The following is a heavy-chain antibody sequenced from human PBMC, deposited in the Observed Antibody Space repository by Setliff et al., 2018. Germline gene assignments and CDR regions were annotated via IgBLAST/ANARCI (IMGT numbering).Heavy chain of an antibody. CDR1: GYSFTDYW. D-gene: IGHD1-26*01. V-gene: IGHV5-51*01. Sequence: PGESLKISCKGSGYSFTDYWIAWVRQTPGKGLEWMGTIYPGNADTRYSPSFQGQVTIPTDTSINTAFLQWNNLMASETAIYYCARRLVVATYSVYFDYWGQGALVTVSS. CDR2: IYPGNADT. J-gene: IGHJ4*02. CDR3: ARRLVVATYSVYFDY.